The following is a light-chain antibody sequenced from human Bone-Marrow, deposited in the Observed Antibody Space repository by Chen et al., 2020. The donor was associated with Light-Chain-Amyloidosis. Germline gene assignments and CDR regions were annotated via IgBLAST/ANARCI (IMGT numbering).Light chain of an antibody. CDR2: EVT. CDR1: SSDVGGDNH. J-gene: IGLJ1*01. V-gene: IGLV2-14*01. Sequence: QSALTQPASVSGSPGQSITISCTGTSSDVGGDNHVSWYQQHPDKAPKLMIYEVTNRPSWVPDRLSGSKSDNTASLTISGLQTEDEADYLCSSYTITNTLVFGSGTRVTVL. CDR3: SSYTITNTLV.